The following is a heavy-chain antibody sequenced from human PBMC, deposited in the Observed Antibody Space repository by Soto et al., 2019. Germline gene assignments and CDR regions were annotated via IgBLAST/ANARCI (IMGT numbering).Heavy chain of an antibody. CDR2: IIPIFGTA. J-gene: IGHJ4*02. Sequence: QVQLGQSGAEVKKPGSSVKVSCKSSGGTFSSYAISWVRQAPGQGLEWMGGIIPIFGTANYAQKFQGRVTMTADESTSTAYMELSSMRPEDMALDDWARAKADSAGGYYHFDYWGQGTLVTVSS. CDR3: ARAKADSAGGYYHFDY. D-gene: IGHD3-22*01. V-gene: IGHV1-69*01. CDR1: GGTFSSYA.